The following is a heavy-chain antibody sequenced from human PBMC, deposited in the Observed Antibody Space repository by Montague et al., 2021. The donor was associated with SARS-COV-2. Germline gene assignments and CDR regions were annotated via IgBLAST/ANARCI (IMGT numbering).Heavy chain of an antibody. D-gene: IGHD3-16*01. CDR2: VLYTGTP. J-gene: IGHJ4*02. Sequence: SETLSLTCTISGGSIANSHKYWGWVRQPPGKGLEWIGSVLYTGTPYDXXXLTARVTIPLDTSKNQFSLKMYSVTAADTATYFCVAGGDSAKAGAYWGQGTLVTVSS. V-gene: IGHV4-39*07. CDR1: GGSIANSHKY. CDR3: VAGGDSAKAGAY.